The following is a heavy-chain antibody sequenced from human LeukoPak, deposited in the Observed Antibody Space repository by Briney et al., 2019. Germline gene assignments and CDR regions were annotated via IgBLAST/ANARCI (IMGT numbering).Heavy chain of an antibody. J-gene: IGHJ5*02. CDR1: GYTFTSYY. Sequence: GESLKISCKGSGYTFTSYYMHWVRQAPGQGLEWMGIINPSGGSTSYAQKFQGRVTMTRDTSTSSVYMELSSLRSEDTAVYYCASQPLGRFGELLVPLNWFDPWGQGTLVTVSS. V-gene: IGHV1-46*03. D-gene: IGHD3-10*01. CDR3: ASQPLGRFGELLVPLNWFDP. CDR2: INPSGGST.